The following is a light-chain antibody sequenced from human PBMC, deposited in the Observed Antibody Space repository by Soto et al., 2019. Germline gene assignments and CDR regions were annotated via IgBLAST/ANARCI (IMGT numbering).Light chain of an antibody. V-gene: IGLV2-14*01. CDR1: SSDVGGYDY. CDR3: SSYTSSNTVI. J-gene: IGLJ2*01. Sequence: QSALTQPASVSGSPGQSVTISCTGTSSDVGGYDYVSWYQHHPGKAPKLVIYDVTYRPSGVSDRFSGSKSANTASLTISGLQAEDEADYYCSSYTSSNTVIFGGGTKLTVL. CDR2: DVT.